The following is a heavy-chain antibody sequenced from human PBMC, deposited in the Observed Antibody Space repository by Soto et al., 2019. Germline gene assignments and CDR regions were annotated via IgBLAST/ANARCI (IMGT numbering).Heavy chain of an antibody. CDR3: ARGVAVAGSVRNWLDP. Sequence: PSETRSLTCSVSGGSISSYCWNGSRQPPGKGLEWIGYIYYSGSTTYKPSLKSRVTISLDTSKNQFSLKLRSVTAADTAVYYCARGVAVAGSVRNWLDPWGQGTLVTVSS. CDR1: GGSISSYC. V-gene: IGHV4-59*01. J-gene: IGHJ5*02. CDR2: IYYSGST. D-gene: IGHD6-19*01.